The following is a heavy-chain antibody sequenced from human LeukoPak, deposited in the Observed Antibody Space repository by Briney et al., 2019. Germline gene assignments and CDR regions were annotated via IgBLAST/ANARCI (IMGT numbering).Heavy chain of an antibody. Sequence: GGSLRLSCAASGFTFSSYSMNWVRQAPGKGLEWVSYITSSSGTIYYADSVKGRFTISRDNAKNSLYLQMNSLRAEDTAVYYCARDVVGFDYWGQGTLVTVSS. CDR2: ITSSSGTI. CDR3: ARDVVGFDY. J-gene: IGHJ4*02. V-gene: IGHV3-48*04. D-gene: IGHD2-2*01. CDR1: GFTFSSYS.